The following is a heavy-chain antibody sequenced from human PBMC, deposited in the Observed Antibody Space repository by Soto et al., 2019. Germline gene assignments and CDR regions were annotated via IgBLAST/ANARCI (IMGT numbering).Heavy chain of an antibody. D-gene: IGHD1-26*01. J-gene: IGHJ4*02. CDR3: TRGGYWRFDY. CDR2: MHYTGFS. CDR1: GDSVTSHY. Sequence: SETLSLTCSFSGDSVTSHYLTWIRQSPEMGLEWIGYMHYTGFSHYNPSLKSRLTISVDRSKNQFSLTLTSVTAADTAVYYCTRGGYWRFDYWGQGILVTVSS. V-gene: IGHV4-59*02.